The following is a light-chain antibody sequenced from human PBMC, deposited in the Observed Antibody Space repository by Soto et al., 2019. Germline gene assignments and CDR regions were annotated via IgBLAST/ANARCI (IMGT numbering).Light chain of an antibody. Sequence: EIMMTQSPANVSVFPGERATLSCRASQSIDSDLAWYQQKPGHVPRLLIYGASTRATGVPARFSGSGSRTDFPLTIISLQSDDFAVYYCQQYSHWRTFGPGTKVEIK. CDR2: GAS. CDR1: QSIDSD. CDR3: QQYSHWRT. V-gene: IGKV3-15*01. J-gene: IGKJ1*01.